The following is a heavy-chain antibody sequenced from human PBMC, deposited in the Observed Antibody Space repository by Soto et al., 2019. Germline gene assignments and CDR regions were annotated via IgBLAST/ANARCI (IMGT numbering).Heavy chain of an antibody. J-gene: IGHJ6*04. Sequence: SPTLSLTCAISGDSVSSNSAAWNWVRQSQSRGLEWLGRTYYRSKWYNDYGVSVKSRITINPDTSKNQFSLQLNSVTPEDTAVYYCARDLVIRDRWVLPAAATYYSYGMDLWGEGTTVTVSS. CDR3: ARDLVIRDRWVLPAAATYYSYGMDL. D-gene: IGHD2-2*01. V-gene: IGHV6-1*01. CDR1: GDSVSSNSAA. CDR2: TYYRSKWYN.